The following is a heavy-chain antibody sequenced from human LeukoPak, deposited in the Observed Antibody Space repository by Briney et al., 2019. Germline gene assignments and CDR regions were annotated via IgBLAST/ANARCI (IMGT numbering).Heavy chain of an antibody. V-gene: IGHV4-59*08. D-gene: IGHD6-19*01. Sequence: PSETLSLTCTVSGGSISSYYWSWIRQPPGKGLEWIGYIYYSRSTNYNPSLKSRVTISVDTSKNQFSLKLSSVTAADTAVYYCARHIAVAGSRYYYYGMDVWGQGTTVTVSS. CDR2: IYYSRST. CDR3: ARHIAVAGSRYYYYGMDV. J-gene: IGHJ6*02. CDR1: GGSISSYY.